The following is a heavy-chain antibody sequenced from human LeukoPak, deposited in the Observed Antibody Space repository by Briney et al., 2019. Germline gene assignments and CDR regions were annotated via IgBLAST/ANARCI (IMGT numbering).Heavy chain of an antibody. CDR2: INHSGST. CDR1: GGSFSGYY. V-gene: IGHV4-34*01. Sequence: SETLSLTCAVYGGSFSGYYWSWIRQPPGKGLEWIGEINHSGSTNHNPSLKSRVTISVDTSKNQFSLKLSSVTAADTAVYYFARVRYSSSSLYYYYYYMVVWGKGTTVTVSS. J-gene: IGHJ6*03. D-gene: IGHD6-6*01. CDR3: ARVRYSSSSLYYYYYYMVV.